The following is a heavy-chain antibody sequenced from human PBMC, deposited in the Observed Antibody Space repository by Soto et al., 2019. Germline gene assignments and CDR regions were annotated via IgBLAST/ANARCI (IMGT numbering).Heavy chain of an antibody. CDR1: GGSISSGGYY. D-gene: IGHD3-22*01. J-gene: IGHJ4*02. CDR2: IYYSGST. CDR3: ARDRSGYYYYFDY. V-gene: IGHV4-31*03. Sequence: PSETLSLTCTVSGGSISSGGYYWSWIRQHPGKGLEWIGYIYYSGSTYHNPSLKSRVTISVDTSKNQFSLKLSSVTAADTAVYYCARDRSGYYYYFDYWGQGTLVTVSS.